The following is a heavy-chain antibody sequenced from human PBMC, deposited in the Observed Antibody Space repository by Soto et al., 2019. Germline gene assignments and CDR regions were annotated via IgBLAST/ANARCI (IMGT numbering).Heavy chain of an antibody. CDR2: IYPRDSDT. D-gene: IGHD7-27*01. CDR3: ARKNNWGYWDFDF. CDR1: GYSFNTYW. V-gene: IGHV5-51*01. J-gene: IGHJ4*01. Sequence: GESLKISCKTSGYSFNTYWIVWLRQLPGKGLDWMGIIYPRDSDTRYSPSFQGRVTISVDKSSNTAYLHWTSLRASDSAMYFCARKNNWGYWDFDFWGQGNLVTLSS.